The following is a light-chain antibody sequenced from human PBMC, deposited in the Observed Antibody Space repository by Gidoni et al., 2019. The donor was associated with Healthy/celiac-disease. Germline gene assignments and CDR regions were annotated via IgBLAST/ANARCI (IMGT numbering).Light chain of an antibody. CDR2: RNN. CDR1: SSNIGSNY. J-gene: IGLJ2*01. CDR3: AAWDDSLSGVV. V-gene: IGLV1-47*01. Sequence: QSVPTQPPSESGTPGQRVTIPCSGSSSNIGSNYVYWYQQLPGSPPKLLIYRNNQRPSGVPDRFSGSKSGTSASLAISGLRSEDEADYYCAAWDDSLSGVVFGGGTKLTVL.